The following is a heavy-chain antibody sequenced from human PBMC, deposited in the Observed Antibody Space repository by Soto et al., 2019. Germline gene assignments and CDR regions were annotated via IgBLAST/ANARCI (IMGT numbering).Heavy chain of an antibody. CDR2: IYYSGST. D-gene: IGHD3-22*01. V-gene: IGHV4-61*01. Sequence: SETLSLTCAVSGDSISSGYYWSWIRQPPGKGLEWIGYIYYSGSTNYNPSLKSRVTISVDTSKNQFSLKLSSVTAADTAVYYCARDQDYYDSSGYPPGFGYWGQGTLVTVLL. CDR1: GDSISSGYY. CDR3: ARDQDYYDSSGYPPGFGY. J-gene: IGHJ4*02.